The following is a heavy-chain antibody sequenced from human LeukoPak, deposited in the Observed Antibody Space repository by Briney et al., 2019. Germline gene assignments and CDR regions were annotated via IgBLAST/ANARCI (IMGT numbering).Heavy chain of an antibody. CDR1: GFTFSSYA. J-gene: IGHJ4*02. CDR2: ISGSGGST. D-gene: IGHD6-13*01. Sequence: PGGSLRLSCAASGFTFSSYAMSWVRQAPGKGLEWVSAISGSGGSTYYADSVKGRFTISRDNAKNSLYLQMNSLRAEDTAVYYCARGGRYSSSWGDYWGQGTLVTVSS. CDR3: ARGGRYSSSWGDY. V-gene: IGHV3-23*01.